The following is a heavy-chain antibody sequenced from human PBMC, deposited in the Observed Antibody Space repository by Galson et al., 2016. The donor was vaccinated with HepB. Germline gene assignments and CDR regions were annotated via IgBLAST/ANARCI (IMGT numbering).Heavy chain of an antibody. Sequence: VKVSCKASGYSFSTYGLNWVRQAPGQGLEWMGWISGQNGNTNLAPRVQDRVTMSIDTSTSTVYLELRSVTSDDTAVYYCATPIWGGSDYWGQGTLVTVSS. J-gene: IGHJ4*02. CDR1: GYSFSTYG. CDR3: ATPIWGGSDY. CDR2: ISGQNGNT. D-gene: IGHD3-16*01. V-gene: IGHV1-18*01.